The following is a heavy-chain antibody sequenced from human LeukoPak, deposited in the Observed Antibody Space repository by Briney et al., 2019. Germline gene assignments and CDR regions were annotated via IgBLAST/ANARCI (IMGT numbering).Heavy chain of an antibody. CDR3: ARDRPLMVYAQGSPSYYYYMDV. Sequence: SETLSLTCTVSGGFISSGSYYWTWIRQPAGKGLEWIGRIYTSGSTNYNPSLKKRVTISVDTSKNQFSLKLSSVTAADTAVYYCARDRPLMVYAQGSPSYYYYMDVWGKGTTVTVSS. D-gene: IGHD2-8*01. CDR2: IYTSGST. J-gene: IGHJ6*03. V-gene: IGHV4-61*02. CDR1: GGFISSGSYY.